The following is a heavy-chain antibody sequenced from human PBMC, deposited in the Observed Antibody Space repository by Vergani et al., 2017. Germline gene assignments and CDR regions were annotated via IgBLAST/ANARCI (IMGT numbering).Heavy chain of an antibody. CDR2: ISSSSSYI. V-gene: IGHV3-21*01. D-gene: IGHD3-22*01. Sequence: VQLVESGGGVVQPGRSLRLSCAASGFTFSSYGMNWVRQAPGKGLEWVSSISSSSSYIYYADSVKGRFTISRDNAKNSLYLQMNSLRAEDTAVYYCEFEDYYDSSGSDYWGQGTLVTVSS. J-gene: IGHJ4*02. CDR3: EFEDYYDSSGSDY. CDR1: GFTFSSYG.